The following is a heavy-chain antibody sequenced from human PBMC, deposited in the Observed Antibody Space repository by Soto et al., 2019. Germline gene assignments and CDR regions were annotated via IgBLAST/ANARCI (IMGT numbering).Heavy chain of an antibody. D-gene: IGHD6-19*01. Sequence: QVQLVQSGAEVKKPGSSVKVSCKASGGTFSSYTISWVRQAPGQGLEWMGRIIPILGIANYAQKFQGRVTITADKSTSTAYMELSSLRSEDTAVYYCASSGSGPCYYYGMDVWGQGTTVTVSS. CDR1: GGTFSSYT. CDR3: ASSGSGPCYYYGMDV. V-gene: IGHV1-69*02. J-gene: IGHJ6*02. CDR2: IIPILGIA.